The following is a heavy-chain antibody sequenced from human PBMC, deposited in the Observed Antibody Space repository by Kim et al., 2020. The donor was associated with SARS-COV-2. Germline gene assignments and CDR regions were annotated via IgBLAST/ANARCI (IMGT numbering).Heavy chain of an antibody. CDR3: AREGKDGYSYGYRD. V-gene: IGHV3-21*01. CDR1: GFTFSSYS. D-gene: IGHD5-18*01. CDR2: ISSSSSYI. J-gene: IGHJ4*02. Sequence: GGSLRLSCAASGFTFSSYSMHWVRQAPGKGLEWVSSISSSSSYIYYADSVKGRFTISRDNAKNSLYLQMNSLRAEDTAVYYCAREGKDGYSYGYRDWGQGTLVTVSS.